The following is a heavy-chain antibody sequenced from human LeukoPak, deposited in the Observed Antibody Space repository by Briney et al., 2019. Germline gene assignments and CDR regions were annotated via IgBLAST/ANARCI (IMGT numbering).Heavy chain of an antibody. CDR2: IIPIFGTA. V-gene: IGHV1-69*13. J-gene: IGHJ4*02. D-gene: IGHD3-10*01. CDR3: ARDGSGSYYLFDY. CDR1: GGTFSSYA. Sequence: SVKVSCKASGGTFSSYAISWARQAPGQGLEWMGGIIPIFGTANYAQKFQGRVTITADESTSTAYMELSSLRSEDTAVYYCARDGSGSYYLFDYWGQGTLVTVSS.